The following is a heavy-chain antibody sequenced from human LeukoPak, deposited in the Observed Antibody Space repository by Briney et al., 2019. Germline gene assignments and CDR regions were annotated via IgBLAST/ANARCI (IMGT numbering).Heavy chain of an antibody. D-gene: IGHD3-10*01. CDR1: GGSISSYY. Sequence: SETLSLTCTVSGGSISSYYWSWIRQPPGKGLEWIGYIYYSGSTNYNPSLKSRVTISVDTSKNQFSLKLSPVTAADTAVYYCARFSGRNWFDPWGQGTLVTVSS. J-gene: IGHJ5*02. CDR3: ARFSGRNWFDP. V-gene: IGHV4-59*12. CDR2: IYYSGST.